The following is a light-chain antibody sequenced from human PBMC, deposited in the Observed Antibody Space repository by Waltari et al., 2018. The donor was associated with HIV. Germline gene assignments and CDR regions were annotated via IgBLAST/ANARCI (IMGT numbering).Light chain of an antibody. J-gene: IGLJ3*02. CDR2: RNE. V-gene: IGLV1-47*01. CDR1: SSNIGSNY. Sequence: QSVLTQPPSASGTPGQRVSISCSGSSSNIGSNYVYWYQQLPGTAPKLLMYRNEERPSGVPDRFPGSKSGTSASLAISGLRSEDEADYYCAAWDDSLSAWVFGGGTKLTVL. CDR3: AAWDDSLSAWV.